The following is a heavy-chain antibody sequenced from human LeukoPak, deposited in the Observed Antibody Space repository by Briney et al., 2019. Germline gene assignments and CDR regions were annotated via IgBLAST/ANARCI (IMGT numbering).Heavy chain of an antibody. CDR2: IYYSGST. D-gene: IGHD1-26*01. V-gene: IGHV4-59*01. J-gene: IGHJ5*02. Sequence: EPSETLSLTCTVSGGSISSYYWSWIRQPPGKGLEWIGYIYYSGSTNYNPSLKSRVTISVDTSKNQFSLKLSSVTAADTAVYYCARDPRGGDWFDPWGQGTLVTVSS. CDR3: ARDPRGGDWFDP. CDR1: GGSISSYY.